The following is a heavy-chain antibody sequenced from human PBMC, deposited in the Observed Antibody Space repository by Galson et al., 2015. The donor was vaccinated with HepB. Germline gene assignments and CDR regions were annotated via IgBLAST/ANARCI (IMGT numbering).Heavy chain of an antibody. CDR1: GFTFSSYG. J-gene: IGHJ4*02. CDR2: ISYDGSNK. CDR3: AKPPSARGSYYGTGIFDF. Sequence: SLRLSCAASGFTFSSYGMHWVRQAPGKGLEWVAVISYDGSNKYYADSVKGRFTISRDNSKNTLYLQMNSLRAEDTAVYYCAKPPSARGSYYGTGIFDFWGPGTLVTVSS. D-gene: IGHD1-26*01. V-gene: IGHV3-30*18.